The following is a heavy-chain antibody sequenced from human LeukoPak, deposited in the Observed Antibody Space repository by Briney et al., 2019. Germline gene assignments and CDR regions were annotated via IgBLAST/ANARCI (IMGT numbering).Heavy chain of an antibody. CDR2: INHSGST. D-gene: IGHD2-2*01. V-gene: IGHV4-34*01. J-gene: IGHJ6*02. Sequence: SETLSLTCAVYGGSFSGYYWSWIRQPPGKGLEWIGEINHSGSTNYNPSLKSRVTISVDTSKNQFSLKLSSVTAADTAVYYCARLGVPAALYYYYGMDVWGQGTTVTVSS. CDR3: ARLGVPAALYYYYGMDV. CDR1: GGSFSGYY.